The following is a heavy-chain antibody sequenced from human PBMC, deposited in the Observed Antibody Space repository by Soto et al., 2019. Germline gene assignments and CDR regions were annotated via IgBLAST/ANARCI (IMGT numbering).Heavy chain of an antibody. CDR3: AKSIGGPTDY. D-gene: IGHD3-10*01. CDR2: ISYDGSNK. V-gene: IGHV3-30*18. J-gene: IGHJ4*02. Sequence: ESGGGVVQPGRSLRLSCAASGFTFSSYGMHWVRQAPGKGLEWVAVISYDGSNKYYADSVKGRFTISRDNSKNTLYLQMNSLRAEDTAVYYCAKSIGGPTDYWGQGTLVTVSS. CDR1: GFTFSSYG.